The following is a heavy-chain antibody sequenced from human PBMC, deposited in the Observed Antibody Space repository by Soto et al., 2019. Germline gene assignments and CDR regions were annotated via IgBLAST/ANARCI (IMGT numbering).Heavy chain of an antibody. D-gene: IGHD3-16*02. V-gene: IGHV5-51*01. CDR3: PRPYIIVSPLYVLDV. CDR1: GYIFNNHW. Sequence: GGSLKISCKASGYIFNNHWIGWVRQMPGKGLEWMGIIFPSDSDTRYSPSFQGQVTISADKSITTAYLQWSSLKASDTATYYSPRPYIIVSPLYVLDVWGQGTTVTVSS. J-gene: IGHJ6*02. CDR2: IFPSDSDT.